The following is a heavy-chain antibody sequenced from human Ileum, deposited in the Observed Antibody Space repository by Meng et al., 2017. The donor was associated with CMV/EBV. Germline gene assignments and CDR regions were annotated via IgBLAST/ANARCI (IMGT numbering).Heavy chain of an antibody. V-gene: IGHV3-74*01. CDR3: ARDLGGGSGY. J-gene: IGHJ4*02. CDR2: IDTGGSRT. Sequence: LSVAAAGFTFSSYWSDWVRQVAGKGLVWVARIDTGGSRTDYPDSAKGRFTISRDNVKNTLYLQMNSLRAEDTAVYYCARDLGGGSGYWGQGTLAPSPQ. D-gene: IGHD3-16*01. CDR1: GFTFSSYW.